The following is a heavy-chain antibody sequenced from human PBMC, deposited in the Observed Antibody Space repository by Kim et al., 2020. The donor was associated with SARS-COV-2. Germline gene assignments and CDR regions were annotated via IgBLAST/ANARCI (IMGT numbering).Heavy chain of an antibody. CDR1: GFTFGDYA. J-gene: IGHJ6*02. D-gene: IGHD2-15*01. Sequence: GGSLRLSCAASGFTFGDYAMHWVRQAPGKGLEWVSGISWNSGSIGYADSVKGRFTISRDNAKNSLYLQMNSLRAEDTALYYCAKEGILGVGRGMDVWGQGTTVTVSS. CDR2: ISWNSGSI. V-gene: IGHV3-9*01. CDR3: AKEGILGVGRGMDV.